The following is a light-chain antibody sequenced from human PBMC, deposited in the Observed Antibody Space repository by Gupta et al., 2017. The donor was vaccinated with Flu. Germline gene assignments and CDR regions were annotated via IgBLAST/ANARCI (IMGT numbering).Light chain of an antibody. CDR2: DAS. CDR1: QGINTA. Sequence: AIQLTQSPSSLSASVGDRVTISCRASQGINTALAWYQQRPGKPPKVLMYDASTLEGGVPPRFSGSGSGTEFTLTISGLQPEDFATYHCQQVLSYPLTFGGGTKVEIK. J-gene: IGKJ4*01. CDR3: QQVLSYPLT. V-gene: IGKV1-13*02.